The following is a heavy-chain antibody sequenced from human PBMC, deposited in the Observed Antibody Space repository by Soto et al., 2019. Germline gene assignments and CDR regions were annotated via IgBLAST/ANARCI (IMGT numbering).Heavy chain of an antibody. CDR2: ISYDGGSK. Sequence: QVQLVEAGGGVVQPGRSLRLSCAASEFTFSNYPMHWVRQAPGKGLEWVALISYDGGSKYYADSVKGRFTISRDNSKNSLYLQMNSLRAEDTAVYYCARDVGTIFGVVVYYYYGMAVWGQGTTVTVSS. J-gene: IGHJ6*02. CDR1: EFTFSNYP. CDR3: ARDVGTIFGVVVYYYYGMAV. D-gene: IGHD3-3*01. V-gene: IGHV3-30-3*01.